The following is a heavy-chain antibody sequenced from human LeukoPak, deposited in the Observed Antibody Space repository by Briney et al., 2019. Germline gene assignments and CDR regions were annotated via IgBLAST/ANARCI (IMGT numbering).Heavy chain of an antibody. Sequence: GASVKVSCKASGGTFSSYAISWVRQAPGQGLEWMGGIIPIFGTANYAQKFQGRVTITADESTSTAYMELSSLRSEDTAVYYCAKELPLSDFWSGHDDNVWGQGTMVTVSS. CDR3: AKELPLSDFWSGHDDNV. D-gene: IGHD3-3*01. CDR1: GGTFSSYA. V-gene: IGHV1-69*01. CDR2: IIPIFGTA. J-gene: IGHJ3*01.